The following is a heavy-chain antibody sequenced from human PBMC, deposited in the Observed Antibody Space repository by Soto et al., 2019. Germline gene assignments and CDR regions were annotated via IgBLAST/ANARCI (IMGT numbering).Heavy chain of an antibody. D-gene: IGHD5-18*01. CDR3: ARDIRGYSRAFDY. Sequence: PSETLSLTCTVSGDSVSSGSYYWTWVRQPPGKGLKWIGYIYYSGSTNYNPSLQSRVTISVDTSKNQFSLKLTSVTAADTAFYYCARDIRGYSRAFDYWGQGTLVTVSS. V-gene: IGHV4-61*01. CDR2: IYYSGST. CDR1: GDSVSSGSYY. J-gene: IGHJ4*02.